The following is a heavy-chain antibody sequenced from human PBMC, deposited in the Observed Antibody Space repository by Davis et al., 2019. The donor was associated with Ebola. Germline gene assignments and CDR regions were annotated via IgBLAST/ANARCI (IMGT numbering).Heavy chain of an antibody. Sequence: GGSLRLSCAASGFTFSSYSMNWVRQAPGKGLEWVSYISSSSSTIYYADSVKGRFTISRDNAKNSLYLQMNSLRDEDTAVYYCARLMQWLVRFSSYYYGMDVWGQGTTVTVSS. V-gene: IGHV3-48*02. J-gene: IGHJ6*02. CDR3: ARLMQWLVRFSSYYYGMDV. D-gene: IGHD6-19*01. CDR2: ISSSSSTI. CDR1: GFTFSSYS.